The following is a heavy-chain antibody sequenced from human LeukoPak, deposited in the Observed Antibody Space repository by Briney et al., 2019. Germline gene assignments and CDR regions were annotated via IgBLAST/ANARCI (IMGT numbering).Heavy chain of an antibody. CDR1: GGSFSGYY. Sequence: SETLSLTCAVYGGSFSGYYWSWIRQPPGKGLEWIGEINHSGSTNYNPSLKSRVTISVDTSKNQFSLKLSSVTVADTAVYYCARVATAGGVFDIWGQGTMVTVSS. CDR2: INHSGST. J-gene: IGHJ3*02. D-gene: IGHD4-23*01. V-gene: IGHV4-34*01. CDR3: ARVATAGGVFDI.